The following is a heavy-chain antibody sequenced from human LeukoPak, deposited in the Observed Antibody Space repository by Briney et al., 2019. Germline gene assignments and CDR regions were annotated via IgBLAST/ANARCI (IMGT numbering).Heavy chain of an antibody. D-gene: IGHD5-24*01. J-gene: IGHJ4*02. CDR2: IYDSGSS. CDR1: GGSISSGGYY. Sequence: SQTLSLTCTVSGGSISSGGYYWSWIRQHPGKGLEWIGYIYDSGSSYYNPSLKSRVTISVDTSKNQFSLKLTSVTAADTAVYYCARGEMATTYYFDYWGQGTLVTVSS. V-gene: IGHV4-31*03. CDR3: ARGEMATTYYFDY.